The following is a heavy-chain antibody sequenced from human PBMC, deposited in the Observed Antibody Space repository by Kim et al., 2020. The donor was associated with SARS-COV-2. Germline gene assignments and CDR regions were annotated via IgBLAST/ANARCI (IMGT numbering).Heavy chain of an antibody. CDR1: GDSVSSNSAA. CDR2: TYYRSKWYN. V-gene: IGHV6-1*01. CDR3: ARDVLVRGYSYGYYFDY. D-gene: IGHD5-18*01. J-gene: IGHJ4*02. Sequence: SQTLSLTCAISGDSVSSNSAAWNWIRQSPSRGLEWLGRTYYRSKWYNDYAVSVKSRITINPDTSKNQFSLQLNSVTPEDTAVYYCARDVLVRGYSYGYYFDYWGQGTLVTVSS.